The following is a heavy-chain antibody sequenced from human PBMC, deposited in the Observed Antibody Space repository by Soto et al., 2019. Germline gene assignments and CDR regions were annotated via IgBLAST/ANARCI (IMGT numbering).Heavy chain of an antibody. J-gene: IGHJ3*02. CDR2: ISGSGGST. CDR1: GFTFSSYA. Sequence: GGSLRLSCAASGFTFSSYAMNWVRQAPGKGLEWVSAISGSGGSTYYADSVKGRFTISRDNSKNTLSLQMNSLSAEDTAVYYCAKTSYDFWSGYPTYDAFDIWGQGTMVTVSS. V-gene: IGHV3-23*01. D-gene: IGHD3-3*01. CDR3: AKTSYDFWSGYPTYDAFDI.